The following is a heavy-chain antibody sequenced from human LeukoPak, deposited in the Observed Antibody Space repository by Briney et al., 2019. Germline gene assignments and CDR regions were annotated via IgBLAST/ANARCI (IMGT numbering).Heavy chain of an antibody. V-gene: IGHV1-69*13. D-gene: IGHD3-10*01. CDR3: ARGGGYYGSGSYYYYYMDV. CDR2: IIPIFGTA. J-gene: IGHJ6*03. CDR1: GGTFSSYA. Sequence: SVKVSCKASGGTFSSYAISWVRQAPGQGLEWMGGIIPIFGTANYAQKFQGRVTITADESTGTAYMELSSLRSEDTAVYYCARGGGYYGSGSYYYYYMDVWGKGTTVTVSS.